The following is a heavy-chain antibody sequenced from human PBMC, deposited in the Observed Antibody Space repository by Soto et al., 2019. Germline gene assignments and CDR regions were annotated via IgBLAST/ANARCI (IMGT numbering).Heavy chain of an antibody. CDR2: IYATGTT. CDR3: VRDGTKTLRDWFDP. V-gene: IGHV4-4*07. CDR1: GASISGFY. D-gene: IGHD3-16*01. J-gene: IGHJ5*02. Sequence: SETLSLTCTVSGASISGFYWSWIRKSAGKGLEWIGRIYATGTTDYNPSLKSRVMMSVDTSKKQFSLMLRSVTAADTAVYYCVRDGTKTLRDWFDPWGQGISVTVSS.